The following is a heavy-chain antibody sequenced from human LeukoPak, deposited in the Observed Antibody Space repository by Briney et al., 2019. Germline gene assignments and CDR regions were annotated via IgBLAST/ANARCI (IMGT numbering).Heavy chain of an antibody. D-gene: IGHD3-10*01. CDR2: IHNSGAT. J-gene: IGHJ4*02. Sequence: ASETLSLTCAVSGGPFSGYFWSWIRQSSGKGLEWIGEIHNSGATNYNPSLNSRVTISEDTSKNQFYLNLSSVTAADTAVYYCARRYYYNLGSFPFDFWGQGTLVTVSS. CDR3: ARRYYYNLGSFPFDF. V-gene: IGHV4-34*01. CDR1: GGPFSGYF.